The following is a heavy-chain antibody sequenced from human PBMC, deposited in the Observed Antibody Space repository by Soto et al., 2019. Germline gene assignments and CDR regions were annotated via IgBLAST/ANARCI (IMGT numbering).Heavy chain of an antibody. CDR1: GFTFSDYY. D-gene: IGHD4-17*01. CDR2: ISSSGSTI. CDR3: ARDINMTTVIKPLDY. Sequence: PGGSLRLSCAASGFTFSDYYMSWLRQVPGKGLEWVSYISSSGSTIYYADSVKGRFTISRDNAKNSLYLQMNSLGAEDTAVYYCARDINMTTVIKPLDYWGQGTLVTVSS. V-gene: IGHV3-11*01. J-gene: IGHJ4*02.